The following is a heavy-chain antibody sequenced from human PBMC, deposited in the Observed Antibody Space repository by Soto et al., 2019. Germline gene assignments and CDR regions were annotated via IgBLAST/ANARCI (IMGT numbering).Heavy chain of an antibody. J-gene: IGHJ4*02. Sequence: GGSLRLSCAASGFTFSSYSMNWVRQAPGKGLEWVSSISSSSSYIYYADSVKGRFTISRDNAKNSLYLQMNSLRAEDTAVYYCARDSTVTTSPFDYWGQGTLVTVSS. V-gene: IGHV3-21*01. CDR3: ARDSTVTTSPFDY. CDR1: GFTFSSYS. D-gene: IGHD4-17*01. CDR2: ISSSSSYI.